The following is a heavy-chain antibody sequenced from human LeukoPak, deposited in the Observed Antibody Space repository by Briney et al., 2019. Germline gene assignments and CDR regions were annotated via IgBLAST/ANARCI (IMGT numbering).Heavy chain of an antibody. J-gene: IGHJ4*02. CDR1: GFTFSTYA. CDR3: AKGSYYYDSSGFDY. CDR2: ISGSGDST. Sequence: GGSLRLSCAASGFTFSTYAVNWVRQAPGKGLEWVSTISGSGDSTYYADSVKGRFTISRDNSKDTLYLQMNSLRAEDTAVYYCAKGSYYYDSSGFDYWGQGTLVTVSS. D-gene: IGHD3-22*01. V-gene: IGHV3-23*01.